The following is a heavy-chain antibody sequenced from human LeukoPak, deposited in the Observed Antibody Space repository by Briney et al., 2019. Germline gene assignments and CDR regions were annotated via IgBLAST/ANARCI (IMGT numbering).Heavy chain of an antibody. J-gene: IGHJ3*02. CDR1: GFTFSNYW. V-gene: IGHV3-7*01. CDR2: IKQDGSEK. Sequence: GGSLRLSCAASGFTFSNYWMSWVRQAPGKGLEWAANIKQDGSEKSYVDSVKGRFTISRDNAKNSLYLQMNSLRAEDTAVYYCARDVGSCSGGSCYDAFDIWGQGTMVTVSS. CDR3: ARDVGSCSGGSCYDAFDI. D-gene: IGHD2-15*01.